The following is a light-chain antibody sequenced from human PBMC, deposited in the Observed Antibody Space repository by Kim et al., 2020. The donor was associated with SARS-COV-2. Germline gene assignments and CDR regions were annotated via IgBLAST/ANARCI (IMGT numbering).Light chain of an antibody. J-gene: IGKJ1*01. CDR1: QDIANS. CDR2: GAS. CDR3: QKYNSAPWT. V-gene: IGKV1-27*01. Sequence: ASVGDRVTITCRASQDIANSLAWYQQKPGTVPKVMIYGASTLQSGVPSRFSGSGSGTEFTLTIGSLQTEDVATYYCQKYNSAPWTFGPGTKVDIK.